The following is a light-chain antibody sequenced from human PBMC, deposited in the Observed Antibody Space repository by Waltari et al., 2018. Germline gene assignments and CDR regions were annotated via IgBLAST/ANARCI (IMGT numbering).Light chain of an antibody. J-gene: IGLJ2*01. CDR1: YSNIGKSH. CDR3: GAWDNSLSAGL. CDR2: NNN. V-gene: IGLV1-51*01. Sequence: QSVLTQPPSVSAAPGQKVTISCSGSYSNIGKSHVSWYQQVAGTAPKLLIHNNNKRPSGISDRFSASKSDTSASLVITGLQTGDEADYYCGAWDNSLSAGLFGGGTRLTVL.